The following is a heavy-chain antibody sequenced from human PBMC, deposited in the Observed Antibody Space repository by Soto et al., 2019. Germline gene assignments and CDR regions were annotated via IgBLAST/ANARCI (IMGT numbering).Heavy chain of an antibody. J-gene: IGHJ4*02. CDR1: GFTFSSYA. CDR3: AKESWYDSSGYSIY. D-gene: IGHD3-22*01. CDR2: ISGSGGST. Sequence: GGSLRLSCAASGFTFSSYATSWVRQAPGKGLEWVSAISGSGGSTYYADSVKGRFTISRDNSKNTLYLQMNSLRAEDTAVYYCAKESWYDSSGYSIYWGQGTLVTVSS. V-gene: IGHV3-23*01.